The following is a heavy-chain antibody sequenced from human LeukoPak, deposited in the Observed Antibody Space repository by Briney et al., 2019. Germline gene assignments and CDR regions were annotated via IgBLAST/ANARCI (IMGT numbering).Heavy chain of an antibody. J-gene: IGHJ3*02. D-gene: IGHD6-6*01. V-gene: IGHV1-18*01. CDR1: GYTFTTYG. Sequence: GASVNVSCKASGYTFTTYGIIWVRQAPGQGLEWMGWISAYNGNTNYAQKLQGRVTMTTDTSTSTAYMELRSLRSDDTAVYYCASPYSSSLSAFDIWGQGTMVTVSS. CDR2: ISAYNGNT. CDR3: ASPYSSSLSAFDI.